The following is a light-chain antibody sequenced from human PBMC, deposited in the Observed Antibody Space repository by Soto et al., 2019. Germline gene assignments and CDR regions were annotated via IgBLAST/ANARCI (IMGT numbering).Light chain of an antibody. CDR1: QSISTY. J-gene: IGKJ4*01. V-gene: IGKV1-39*01. CDR2: AAS. Sequence: DIEMTQSPSSLSASVGDRVTITCRASQSISTYLNWYQQKPGKAPNILIYAASSLQSGVPPRFSGSGSGTDFTLTISSLQPEDFATYYCQQSYISPLTFGGGTKVEIK. CDR3: QQSYISPLT.